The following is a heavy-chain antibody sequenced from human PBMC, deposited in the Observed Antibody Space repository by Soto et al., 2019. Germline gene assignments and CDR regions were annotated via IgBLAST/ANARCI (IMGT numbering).Heavy chain of an antibody. CDR1: GFTFSSYG. Sequence: QVQLVESGGGVVQPGRSLRLSCAASGFTFSSYGMHWVRQAPGKGLEWVAVISYDGSNKYYADSVKGRFTISRDNSKNTVYLQMNSLRAEDTAVYYCAKDFYRQQLPDYWGQGTLVTVSS. CDR2: ISYDGSNK. J-gene: IGHJ4*02. CDR3: AKDFYRQQLPDY. V-gene: IGHV3-30*18. D-gene: IGHD6-13*01.